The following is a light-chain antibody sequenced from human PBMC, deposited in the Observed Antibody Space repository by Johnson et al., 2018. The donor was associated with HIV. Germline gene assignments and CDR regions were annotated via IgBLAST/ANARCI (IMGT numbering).Light chain of an antibody. CDR3: GTLDSSLSAYV. V-gene: IGLV1-51*01. J-gene: IGLJ1*01. Sequence: QSVLTQPPSVSAAPGQKVTISCSGSNSNIGSNYVSWYQQLPGTAPKLLIYDSYKRPSGIPDRFSGSKSGTSATLGITGLQTGDEADYYCGTLDSSLSAYVFGTGTKVTVL. CDR1: NSNIGSNY. CDR2: DSY.